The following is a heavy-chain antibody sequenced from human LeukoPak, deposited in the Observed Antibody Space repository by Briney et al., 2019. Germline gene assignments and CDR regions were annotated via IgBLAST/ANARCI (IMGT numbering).Heavy chain of an antibody. Sequence: GGSLRLSCAASGFTFSSYWMSWVRQAPGKGLEWVANIKQDGGEKFYVDSVKGRFTISRDNAKNSLYLQMNSLRAEDTAVYYCARDSPRRDGSTLLSWGQGTLVTVSS. CDR1: GFTFSSYW. V-gene: IGHV3-7*01. CDR3: ARDSPRRDGSTLLS. D-gene: IGHD5-24*01. J-gene: IGHJ4*02. CDR2: IKQDGGEK.